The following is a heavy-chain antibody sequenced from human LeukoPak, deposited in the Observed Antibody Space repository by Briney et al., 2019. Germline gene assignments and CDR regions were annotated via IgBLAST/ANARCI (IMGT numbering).Heavy chain of an antibody. V-gene: IGHV4-59*01. J-gene: IGHJ3*02. Sequence: SETLSLTCTVSGGSISSYYWSWIRQPPGKGLEWIGYIYYSGSTNYNPSLKSRVTISVDTSKNQFSLKLSSVTAADTAVYYCASGGYDFWSGYYPDAFDIWGQGTMVTVSS. CDR3: ASGGYDFWSGYYPDAFDI. CDR2: IYYSGST. D-gene: IGHD3-3*01. CDR1: GGSISSYY.